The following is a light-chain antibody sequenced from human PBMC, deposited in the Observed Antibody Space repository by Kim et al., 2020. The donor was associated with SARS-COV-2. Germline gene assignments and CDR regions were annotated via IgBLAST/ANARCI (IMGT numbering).Light chain of an antibody. V-gene: IGLV2-18*02. J-gene: IGLJ2*01. CDR2: EDS. CDR3: RSYTSTRSFAVL. Sequence: VTISCTGSSCNIGTYDRVYWYQQSPGTAPKLLIYEDSNRPSGVPDRFSGSKSAATASLTISGLQAEDEADYYCRSYTSTRSFAVLFGGGTQLTVL. CDR1: SCNIGTYDR.